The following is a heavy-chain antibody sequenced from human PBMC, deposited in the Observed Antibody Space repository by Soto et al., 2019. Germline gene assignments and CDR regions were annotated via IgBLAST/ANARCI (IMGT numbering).Heavy chain of an antibody. CDR3: ARDWSPLMLTFGERYFDH. Sequence: QVQLVESGGGVVQPGRSLRLSCAASGFTFSSFAMHWVRQAPGKGLEWVAVISYDGSNEYYADSVKGRFTISRDNSKNTLSLQMNSLRAEDTAVYYCARDWSPLMLTFGERYFDHWGQGTLVTVSS. J-gene: IGHJ4*02. CDR2: ISYDGSNE. V-gene: IGHV3-30-3*01. CDR1: GFTFSSFA. D-gene: IGHD3-16*01.